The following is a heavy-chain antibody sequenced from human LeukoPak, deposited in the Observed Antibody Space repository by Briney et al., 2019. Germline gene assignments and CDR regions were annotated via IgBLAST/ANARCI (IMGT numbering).Heavy chain of an antibody. CDR2: IKQEGSEK. Sequence: AGGSLRLSCAASGFTFRSFAMSWVRQAPGKGLEWVANIKQEGSEKNYVDSVKGRFTISRDNAKNSLCLEMNSLRAEDTAVYYCAREPFWSGYFANLHFDYWGQGTLVTVSS. J-gene: IGHJ4*02. CDR1: GFTFRSFA. D-gene: IGHD3-3*01. V-gene: IGHV3-7*01. CDR3: AREPFWSGYFANLHFDY.